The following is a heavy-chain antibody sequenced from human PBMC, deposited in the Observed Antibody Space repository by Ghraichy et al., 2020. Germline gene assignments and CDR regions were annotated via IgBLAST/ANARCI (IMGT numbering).Heavy chain of an antibody. V-gene: IGHV4-31*03. CDR1: GGSVSSGEFF. J-gene: IGHJ4*02. CDR3: ARGSDSFPQGSPFDY. CDR2: IYHSGST. D-gene: IGHD2-15*01. Sequence: LRLSCTVSGGSVSSGEFFWSWIRQHPGKGLEWIGSIYHSGSTYFHPSLKTRGVTISLDSSKNLFSLKLTSMTAADTAVYYCARGSDSFPQGSPFDYWGQGTLVTVSS.